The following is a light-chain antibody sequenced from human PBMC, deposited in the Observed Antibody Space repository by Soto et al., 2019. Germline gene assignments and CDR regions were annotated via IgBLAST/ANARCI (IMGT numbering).Light chain of an antibody. CDR3: QQYDSHPMYT. V-gene: IGKV1-5*03. CDR2: KTS. Sequence: DIQMTQSPSTLSASVGDRVTITCRARQNIVNWLAWYQQKPGKAPNLLIYKTSTLQRGVPSRFSGSGSGTEFTLTISSLKPDDFATYYYQQYDSHPMYTFGQGTKVDIK. CDR1: QNIVNW. J-gene: IGKJ2*01.